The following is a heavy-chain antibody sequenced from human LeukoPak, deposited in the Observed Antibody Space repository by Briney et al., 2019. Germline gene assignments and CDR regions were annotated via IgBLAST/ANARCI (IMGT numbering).Heavy chain of an antibody. J-gene: IGHJ4*02. CDR3: AKDIDVVPAEAFDY. V-gene: IGHV3-7*03. D-gene: IGHD2-2*01. CDR2: MDGGGSAT. Sequence: GGSLRLSCAASGFAFNSYWMSWVRQTPGKGLEWVATMDGGGSATYYVDSVKGRFTISRDNAKKSLNLQMSSLRTEDTALYYCAKDIDVVPAEAFDYWGQGTLVTVSS. CDR1: GFAFNSYW.